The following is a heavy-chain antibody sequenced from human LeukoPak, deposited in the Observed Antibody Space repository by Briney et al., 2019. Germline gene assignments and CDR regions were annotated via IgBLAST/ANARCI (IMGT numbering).Heavy chain of an antibody. D-gene: IGHD3-22*01. J-gene: IGHJ3*02. CDR1: GGSFSGYY. CDR2: INHSGST. Sequence: PSETLSLTCAVYGGSFSGYYWSWIRQPPGKGLEWIGEINHSGSTNYNPSLKSRVTVSVDTSKNQFSLKLSSVTAADTAVYYCARGLSGYYPDDAFDIWGQGTMVTVSS. CDR3: ARGLSGYYPDDAFDI. V-gene: IGHV4-34*01.